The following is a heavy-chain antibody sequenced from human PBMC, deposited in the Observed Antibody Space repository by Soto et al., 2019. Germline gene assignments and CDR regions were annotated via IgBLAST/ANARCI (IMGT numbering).Heavy chain of an antibody. J-gene: IGHJ4*02. V-gene: IGHV3-66*01. CDR2: IYSGGGT. D-gene: IGHD4-17*01. Sequence: VQLVESGGGVVQPGRSLRLSCAASGFIVSSNYMSWVRQAPGKGLEWVSVIYSGGGTFYADSVKGRFTISRDNSKNTLYLQMNSLRAEDTAVYYCARDGYRDYSFDYWGQGTLVTVSS. CDR3: ARDGYRDYSFDY. CDR1: GFIVSSNY.